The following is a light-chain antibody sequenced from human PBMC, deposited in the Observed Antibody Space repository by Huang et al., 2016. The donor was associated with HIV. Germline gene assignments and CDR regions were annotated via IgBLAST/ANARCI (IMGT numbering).Light chain of an antibody. CDR2: AAS. J-gene: IGKJ2*01. V-gene: IGKV3-15*01. CDR1: QRVGNN. Sequence: EIVMTQSPTTLSVSPGERATLACRASQRVGNNLAWYQQKPGQAPRLLIYAASTRPTGIPARFSDSGSETEFTLTISSLQSEDFAVYYCLHYDTWPPYTFGQGTRVELK. CDR3: LHYDTWPPYT.